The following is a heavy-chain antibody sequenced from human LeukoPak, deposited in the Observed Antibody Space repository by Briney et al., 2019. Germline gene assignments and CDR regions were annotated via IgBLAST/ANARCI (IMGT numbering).Heavy chain of an antibody. Sequence: GGSLRLSCVASGFTVSRNVMSWVRQAPEKGLEWVSLIYSDDRAFYADSVKGRFTISRNNSKNTLFLQMSSLKPEDTAIYYCARDLAGFQEPRYYYYMDVWGKGTTVTVSS. J-gene: IGHJ6*03. V-gene: IGHV3-66*02. CDR1: GFTVSRNV. D-gene: IGHD1-14*01. CDR3: ARDLAGFQEPRYYYYMDV. CDR2: IYSDDRA.